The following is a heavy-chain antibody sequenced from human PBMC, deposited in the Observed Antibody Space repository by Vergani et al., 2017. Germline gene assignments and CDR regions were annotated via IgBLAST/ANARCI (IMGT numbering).Heavy chain of an antibody. D-gene: IGHD4-11*01. CDR2: ISYHGDRR. CDR1: GFSFRGHG. J-gene: IGHJ4*02. V-gene: IGHV3-30*18. CDR3: AKDLSYSTAWPYFDS. Sequence: QVHLVESGGGVVQPGRSLTLSCVASGFSFRGHGLHWVRQAPGKGLGWVAMISYHGDRRDYGDFAKGRFTISRDSSKTVYLQMNSLRVEDTAMCFCAKDLSYSTAWPYFDSRGQGTLVTVSS.